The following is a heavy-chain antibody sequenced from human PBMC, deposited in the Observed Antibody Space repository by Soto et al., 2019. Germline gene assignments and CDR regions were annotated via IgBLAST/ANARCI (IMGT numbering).Heavy chain of an antibody. J-gene: IGHJ4*02. CDR2: IYHSGST. D-gene: IGHD1-26*01. V-gene: IGHV4-4*02. CDR3: ARGSGLTVGRG. Sequence: QVQLQESGPGLAKPSGTLSITCAVSGGAISSSDWWTWVRRSPGKGLEWIGEIYHSGSTNYNPSLKSRLTIPGDKSMNQFSLTLRSVTAADTDVYYCARGSGLTVGRGWRQGALVTVSS. CDR1: GGAISSSDW.